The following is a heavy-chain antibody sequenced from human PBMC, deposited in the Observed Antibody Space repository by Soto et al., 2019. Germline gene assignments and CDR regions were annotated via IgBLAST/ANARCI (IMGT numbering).Heavy chain of an antibody. J-gene: IGHJ4*02. Sequence: PAGSLRLSCAASGFTFSSSAMTWARQAPGKGLEWVSVISGSGDSTYYADSVKGRFTISRDNSKNTLYLQMNSLRAVDTAVYYCARRGPGTYFDYWGQGTLVTVSS. CDR3: ARRGPGTYFDY. D-gene: IGHD6-13*01. V-gene: IGHV3-23*01. CDR2: ISGSGDST. CDR1: GFTFSSSA.